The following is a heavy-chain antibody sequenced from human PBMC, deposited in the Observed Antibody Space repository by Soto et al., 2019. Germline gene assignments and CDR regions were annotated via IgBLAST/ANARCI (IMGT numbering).Heavy chain of an antibody. CDR1: GGSISSGDYY. V-gene: IGHV4-30-4*01. CDR2: IYYSGST. CDR3: ARWVRQLSAYWFDP. D-gene: IGHD6-13*01. Sequence: SETLSLTCTVSGGSISSGDYYWSWIRHPPGKGLEWIGYIYYSGSTYYNPSLKSRVTISVDTSKNQFSLKLSSVTAADTAVYYCARWVRQLSAYWFDPWGQGTLVTVSS. J-gene: IGHJ5*02.